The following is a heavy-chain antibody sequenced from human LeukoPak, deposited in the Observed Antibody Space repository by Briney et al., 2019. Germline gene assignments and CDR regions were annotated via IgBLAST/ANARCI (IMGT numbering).Heavy chain of an antibody. CDR3: ARGGFGESAPYFDY. CDR1: GYTFTNYG. D-gene: IGHD3-10*01. V-gene: IGHV1-18*01. CDR2: IRPYNGNT. J-gene: IGHJ4*02. Sequence: ASVKVSCKASGYTFTNYGISWVRQAPGQGLEWMGWIRPYNGNTNYAQKLQGRVTMTTDTSTSTAYMELRSLRSDDTAVYYCARGGFGESAPYFDYWGQGTLVTDSS.